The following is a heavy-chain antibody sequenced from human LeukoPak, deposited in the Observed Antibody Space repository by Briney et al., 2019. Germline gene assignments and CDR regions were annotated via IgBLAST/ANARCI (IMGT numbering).Heavy chain of an antibody. J-gene: IGHJ4*02. Sequence: GGSLRLSCAASGFTFSTYGMHWVRQAPGKGLEWVAFIRYDGRNKYYADSVKGRFTISRDNSKNTLYLQMGSLRAEDMAVYYCARSQWIQLWAHLDYWGQGTLVTVSS. CDR1: GFTFSTYG. V-gene: IGHV3-30*02. CDR2: IRYDGRNK. CDR3: ARSQWIQLWAHLDY. D-gene: IGHD5-18*01.